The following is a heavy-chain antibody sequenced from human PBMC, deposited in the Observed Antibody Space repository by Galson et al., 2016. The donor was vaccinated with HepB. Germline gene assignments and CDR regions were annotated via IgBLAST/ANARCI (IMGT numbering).Heavy chain of an antibody. CDR3: ARDRTSRAALDY. J-gene: IGHJ4*02. D-gene: IGHD6-25*01. Sequence: SLRLSCAASGFTFSDFYMAWIRQAPGKGLEYVSHISSGGRDTNDADSVKGRFTISRDNAKKSLYLQMNSLIAEDTAVYYCARDRTSRAALDYWGQGTLVTVSS. CDR1: GFTFSDFY. V-gene: IGHV3-11*06. CDR2: ISSGGRDT.